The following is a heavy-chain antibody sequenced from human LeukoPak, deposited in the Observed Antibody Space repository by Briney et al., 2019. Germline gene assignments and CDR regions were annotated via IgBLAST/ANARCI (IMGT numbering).Heavy chain of an antibody. J-gene: IGHJ4*02. Sequence: SETLSLTCAVYGGSFSGYYWSWIRQPPGKGLEWIGEINHSGSTNYNPSLKSRVTISVDTSKNQISLKLSSVTAADTAVYYCARIGYCSGGSCSGSDYWGQGPLVTVSS. CDR3: ARIGYCSGGSCSGSDY. V-gene: IGHV4-34*01. D-gene: IGHD2-15*01. CDR1: GGSFSGYY. CDR2: INHSGST.